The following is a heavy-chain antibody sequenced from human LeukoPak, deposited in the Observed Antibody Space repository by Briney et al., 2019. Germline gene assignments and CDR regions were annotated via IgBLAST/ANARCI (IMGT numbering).Heavy chain of an antibody. CDR1: GFTFSSYA. D-gene: IGHD6-19*01. Sequence: GGSLRLSCAASGFTFSSYAMSWVRQAPGKGLEWVSTISGSGGSTYYADSVKGRFTISRDNSKNKLYLQMNSLRAGGTAVYYCAKRDVWSSGWYNFDYWGQGTLVTVSS. V-gene: IGHV3-23*01. CDR2: ISGSGGST. J-gene: IGHJ4*02. CDR3: AKRDVWSSGWYNFDY.